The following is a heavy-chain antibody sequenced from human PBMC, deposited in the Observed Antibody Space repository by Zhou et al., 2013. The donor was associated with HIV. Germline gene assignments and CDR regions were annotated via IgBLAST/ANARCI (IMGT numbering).Heavy chain of an antibody. CDR3: AREYGDLDDAFDI. Sequence: QVQLVQSGAEVKKPGSSVKVSCKASGGTFSNYAISWVRQAPGQGLDWMGRIIPILDIPNYAQKFQGRVTITADKSTSTAYMELSSLRSEDTAVYYCAREYGDLDDAFDIWGQRDKWYTVSS. V-gene: IGHV1-69*04. CDR2: IIPILDIP. CDR1: GGTFSNYA. D-gene: IGHD4-17*01. J-gene: IGHJ3*02.